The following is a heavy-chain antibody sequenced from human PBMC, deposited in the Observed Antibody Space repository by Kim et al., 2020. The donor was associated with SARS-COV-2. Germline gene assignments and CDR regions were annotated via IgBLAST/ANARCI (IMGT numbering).Heavy chain of an antibody. CDR1: GFTFSDYY. D-gene: IGHD2-21*01. CDR2: ISSSGTFI. V-gene: IGHV3-21*01. CDR3: AKDDCGGPSCPGTDYHGMDV. J-gene: IGHJ6*02. Sequence: GGSLRLSCTASGFTFSDYYMNWVRQAPGKGLEWVSSISSSGTFIYYGDSVKGRFTVSRDNAKNSLHLQMTSLRAEDTAVYYCAKDDCGGPSCPGTDYHGMDVWGQGTTVTVSS.